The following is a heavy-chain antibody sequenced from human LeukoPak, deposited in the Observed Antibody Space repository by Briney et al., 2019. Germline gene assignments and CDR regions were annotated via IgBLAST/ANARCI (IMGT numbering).Heavy chain of an antibody. V-gene: IGHV3-7*01. Sequence: GGSLRLSCTTTGFTFSSYWMSWVRQAPGKGLEWLGNIKEDGSEKYDVDSVKGRFTISRDNAKNSLYLQMNSLRVEDTAIYYCARGTRVGTPYNWFDPWGQGTLVTVSS. D-gene: IGHD1/OR15-1a*01. CDR2: IKEDGSEK. CDR1: GFTFSSYW. CDR3: ARGTRVGTPYNWFDP. J-gene: IGHJ5*02.